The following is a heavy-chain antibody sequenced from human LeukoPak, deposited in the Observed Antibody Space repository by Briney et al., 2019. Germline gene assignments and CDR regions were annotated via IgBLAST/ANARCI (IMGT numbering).Heavy chain of an antibody. Sequence: GGSLRLACAVSGFTFSSYTMNWVRQAPGKGLEWVSLISSSSSYIFYADSVKGRFTISRDNAKKSLYLQMNSLRAEDTAVYYCARPLSGTTDFDYWGQGTLVTVSS. CDR1: GFTFSSYT. V-gene: IGHV3-21*01. D-gene: IGHD1-20*01. CDR2: ISSSSSYI. J-gene: IGHJ4*02. CDR3: ARPLSGTTDFDY.